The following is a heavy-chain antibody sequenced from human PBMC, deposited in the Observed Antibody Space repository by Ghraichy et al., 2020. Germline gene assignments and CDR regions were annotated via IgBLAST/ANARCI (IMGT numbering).Heavy chain of an antibody. CDR2: ISSSSSYI. CDR3: ARDMGSSGYYYYYYGMDV. J-gene: IGHJ6*02. V-gene: IGHV3-21*01. Sequence: GGSLRLSCAASGFTFSSYSMNWVRQAPGKGLEWVSSISSSSSYIYYADSVNGRFTISRDNAKNSLYLQMNSLRAEDTAVYYCARDMGSSGYYYYYYGMDVWGQGTTVTVSS. CDR1: GFTFSSYS. D-gene: IGHD3-22*01.